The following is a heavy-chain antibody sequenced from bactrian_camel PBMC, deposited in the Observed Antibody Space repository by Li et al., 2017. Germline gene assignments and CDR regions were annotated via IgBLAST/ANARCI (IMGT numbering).Heavy chain of an antibody. Sequence: QVQLVESGGGLVPPGGSLRLSCAASGLTVSGYDMTWVRQAPGKGLDWVSSISSGNSRTYYADSVKGRFTISKDNAKNTLYLLLNSLQPEDTAVYYCVASGFTYWGQGTQVTVS. CDR1: GLTVSGYD. CDR2: ISSGNSRT. D-gene: IGHD1*01. J-gene: IGHJ4*01. V-gene: IGHV3-2*01. CDR3: VASGFTY.